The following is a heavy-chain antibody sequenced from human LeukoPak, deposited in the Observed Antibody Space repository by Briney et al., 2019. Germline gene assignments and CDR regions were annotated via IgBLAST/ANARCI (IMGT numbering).Heavy chain of an antibody. Sequence: ASVKVSCKASGYTFSRKGISWVRQAPGQGLEWMGWIGAYNGNTKYVQKFQGRVTMTTDTSTSTAYMELRSLRSDDTAVYYCAKDHDFDFDYWGQGTLVTVSS. CDR1: GYTFSRKG. D-gene: IGHD3-3*01. J-gene: IGHJ4*02. CDR2: IGAYNGNT. V-gene: IGHV1-18*01. CDR3: AKDHDFDFDY.